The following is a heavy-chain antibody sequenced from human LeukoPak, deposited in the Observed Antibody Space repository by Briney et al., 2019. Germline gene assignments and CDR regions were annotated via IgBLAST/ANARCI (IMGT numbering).Heavy chain of an antibody. CDR1: GYTFTSYA. Sequence: GASVTVSCTASGYTFTSYAMHWVRQAPGQRLEWMGWINAGNGNTKYSQKFQGRVTITRDTSASTAYMELSSLRSEDTAVYYCARGRCSSTSCYYYGMDVWGQGTTVTVSS. D-gene: IGHD2-2*01. J-gene: IGHJ6*02. CDR2: INAGNGNT. V-gene: IGHV1-3*01. CDR3: ARGRCSSTSCYYYGMDV.